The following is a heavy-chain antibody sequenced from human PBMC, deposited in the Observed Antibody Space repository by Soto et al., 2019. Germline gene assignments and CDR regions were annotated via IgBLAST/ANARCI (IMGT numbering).Heavy chain of an antibody. CDR1: GFTFSRYA. CDR3: AKRPILTGYYLTWFDP. Sequence: LRLSCAASGFTFSRYAMSWVRQAPGKGLEWVSAISGSGGSTYYADSVKGRFTISRDNSKNTLYLQMNSLRAEDTAVYYCAKRPILTGYYLTWFDPWGQGTLVTVSS. CDR2: ISGSGGST. D-gene: IGHD3-9*01. V-gene: IGHV3-23*01. J-gene: IGHJ5*02.